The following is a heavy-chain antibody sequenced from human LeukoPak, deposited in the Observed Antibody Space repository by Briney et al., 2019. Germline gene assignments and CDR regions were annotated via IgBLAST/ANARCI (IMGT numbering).Heavy chain of an antibody. V-gene: IGHV4-59*01. J-gene: IGHJ6*02. D-gene: IGHD3-22*01. CDR3: ARGPHYHDSSGYSPSYSYAMDV. CDR1: GGSISSYY. CDR2: IYYSGST. Sequence: SETLSLTCTVSGGSISSYYWSWIRQPPGKGLEWIGYIYYSGSTNYNPSLKSRVTISVDTSKNQFSLDLRSVTAADTAVYYCARGPHYHDSSGYSPSYSYAMDVWGQGTTVTVSS.